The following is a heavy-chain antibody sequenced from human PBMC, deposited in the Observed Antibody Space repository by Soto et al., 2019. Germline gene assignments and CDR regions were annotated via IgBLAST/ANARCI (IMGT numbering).Heavy chain of an antibody. Sequence: GGSLRLSCAASGFTFSSYGMHWVRQAPGKGLEWVAVIWYDGSNKYYADSVKGRFTISRDNSKNTLYLQMNSLRAEDTAVYYCARSGSYDGYFDYWGQGTLVTVST. D-gene: IGHD1-26*01. CDR2: IWYDGSNK. CDR1: GFTFSSYG. J-gene: IGHJ4*02. CDR3: ARSGSYDGYFDY. V-gene: IGHV3-33*01.